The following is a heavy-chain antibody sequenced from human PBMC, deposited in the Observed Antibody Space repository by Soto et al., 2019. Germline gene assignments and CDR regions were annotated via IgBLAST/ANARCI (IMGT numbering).Heavy chain of an antibody. V-gene: IGHV4-34*01. CDR2: INHSGST. CDR3: ASGIRRTHYYYYYYMDV. CDR1: GGSFSGYY. Sequence: SETLSLTCAVYGGSFSGYYWSWIRQPPGKGLEWIGEINHSGSTNYNPSLKSRVTISVDTSKNQFSLKLSSVTAADTAVYYCASGIRRTHYYYYYYMDVWGKGTTVTVSS. D-gene: IGHD4-17*01. J-gene: IGHJ6*03.